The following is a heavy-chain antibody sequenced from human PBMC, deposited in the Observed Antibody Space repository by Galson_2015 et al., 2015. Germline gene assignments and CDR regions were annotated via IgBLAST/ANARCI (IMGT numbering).Heavy chain of an antibody. J-gene: IGHJ4*02. CDR3: ATRTTVSDFDS. CDR1: GFTFSTYS. Sequence: SLRLSCAASGFTFSTYSFNWVRQAPGQGLEWISYISTTSTTIYYADSVEGRFTISRDNAKNALYLQMNSLRDDDTAVYYCATRTTVSDFDSWGQGTLVTVSS. D-gene: IGHD4-17*01. V-gene: IGHV3-48*02. CDR2: ISTTSTTI.